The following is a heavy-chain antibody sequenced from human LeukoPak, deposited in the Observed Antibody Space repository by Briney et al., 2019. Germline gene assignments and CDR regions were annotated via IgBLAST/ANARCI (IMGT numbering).Heavy chain of an antibody. J-gene: IGHJ4*02. CDR1: GYTFTSYG. D-gene: IGHD3-22*01. CDR3: ARDWASRYDSSGYIDY. V-gene: IGHV1-18*01. CDR2: ISAYNGNT. Sequence: ASVKVSCKASGYTFTSYGISWVRQAPGQGLEWMGWISAYNGNTNYAQKLQGRVTMTTDTSTSTAHMELRSLRSDDTAVYYCARDWASRYDSSGYIDYWSQGTLVTVSS.